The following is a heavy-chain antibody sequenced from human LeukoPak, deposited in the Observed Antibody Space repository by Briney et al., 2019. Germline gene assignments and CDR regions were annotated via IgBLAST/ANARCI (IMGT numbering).Heavy chain of an antibody. CDR1: GGSFSGYY. Sequence: SETLSLTCAVYGGSFSGYYRSWIRQPPGKGLEWIGEINHSGSTNYNPSLKSRVTISVDTSKNQFSLKLSSVTAADTAVYYCARGPKYYYGSGSYGTDVWGQGTTVTVSS. V-gene: IGHV4-34*01. J-gene: IGHJ6*02. CDR3: ARGPKYYYGSGSYGTDV. D-gene: IGHD3-10*01. CDR2: INHSGST.